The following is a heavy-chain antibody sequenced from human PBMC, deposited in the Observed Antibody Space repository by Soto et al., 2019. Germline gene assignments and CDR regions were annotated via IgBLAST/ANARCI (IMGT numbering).Heavy chain of an antibody. D-gene: IGHD2-21*01. Sequence: SGPTLVNPTQTLTLTCTFSGFSLTTRGVGVGWIRQPPGKALEWVAVIYWDDDKRYSPSLNSRLTITKDTSKNQVFLIMTNVDALDTATYYCAQHIIRRLYWGQGTLVTVSS. J-gene: IGHJ4*02. CDR1: GFSLTTRGVG. CDR2: IYWDDDK. CDR3: AQHIIRRLY. V-gene: IGHV2-5*02.